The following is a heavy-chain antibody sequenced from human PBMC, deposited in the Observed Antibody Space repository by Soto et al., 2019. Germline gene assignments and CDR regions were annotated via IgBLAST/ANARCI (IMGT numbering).Heavy chain of an antibody. CDR2: ISGSGGST. D-gene: IGHD3-9*01. J-gene: IGHJ4*02. Sequence: GGSLRLSCAASGFTFSTYAMSWVRQAPGKGLEWVSAISGSGGSTYYADSVKGRFTISRDNSKNTLYLQMNSLRAEDTAVYYCAKDSYDILTGCSNFDYWGQGTLVTVSS. CDR1: GFTFSTYA. V-gene: IGHV3-23*01. CDR3: AKDSYDILTGCSNFDY.